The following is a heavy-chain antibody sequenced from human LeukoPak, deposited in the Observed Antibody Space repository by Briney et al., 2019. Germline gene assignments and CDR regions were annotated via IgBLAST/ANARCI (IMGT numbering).Heavy chain of an antibody. D-gene: IGHD3-16*02. J-gene: IGHJ4*02. CDR2: IGAYNGNT. CDR3: ARDYGSGSYRCGRGCFDY. Sequence: ASVKVSCKASGYTFTSYGISWVRQAPGQGLEWMRWIGAYNGNTNYAQKLQGRVTMTTDTSTSTAYMELRSLRSDDTAVYYCARDYGSGSYRCGRGCFDYWGQGTLVTVSS. CDR1: GYTFTSYG. V-gene: IGHV1-18*01.